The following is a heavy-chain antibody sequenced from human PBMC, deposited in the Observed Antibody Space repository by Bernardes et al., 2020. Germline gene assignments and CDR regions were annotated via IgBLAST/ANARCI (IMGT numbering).Heavy chain of an antibody. CDR2: ISSSSSYI. CDR3: ARVELVNYYMDV. CDR1: GFTFSSSS. V-gene: IGHV3-21*01. Sequence: GGSLRLSCAASGFTFSSSSMNWVRQAPGKGLEWVSSISSSSSYIYYADSVKGRFTISRDNAKNSLYLQMNSLRAEDTAVYYCARVELVNYYMDVWGKGTTVTVSS. D-gene: IGHD1-26*01. J-gene: IGHJ6*03.